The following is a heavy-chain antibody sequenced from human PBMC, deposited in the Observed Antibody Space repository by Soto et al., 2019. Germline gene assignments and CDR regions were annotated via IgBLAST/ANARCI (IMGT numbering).Heavy chain of an antibody. V-gene: IGHV3-48*01. CDR2: ISSRSSTI. CDR1: GFTFSSYS. D-gene: IGHD2-2*01. CDR3: ARGGYCSSNSCYAGSGFDI. Sequence: EVQLVDSGGGLVQPGGSLRLSCAASGFTFSSYSMNWVRQAPGKGLEWVSYISSRSSTIYYADSVTGRFTISRDKAKNSLYLQMNSLRAEDTAVYYCARGGYCSSNSCYAGSGFDIWGQGTMVTVSS. J-gene: IGHJ3*02.